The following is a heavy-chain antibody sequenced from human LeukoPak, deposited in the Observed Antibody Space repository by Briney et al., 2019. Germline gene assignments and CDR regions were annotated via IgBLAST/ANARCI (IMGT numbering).Heavy chain of an antibody. CDR2: TYSGSKWYN. CDR3: ARGKWELLSHYWCFDL. D-gene: IGHD1-26*01. Sequence: SQTLSPTCAISGASVSSNSAAWNWISQSPSRALEWLGRTYSGSKWYNDYAVSVKSRITINPDTSKNQFSLQLNSVTPEDTAVYYCARGKWELLSHYWCFDLWGRGTLVTVSS. V-gene: IGHV6-1*01. CDR1: GASVSSNSAA. J-gene: IGHJ2*01.